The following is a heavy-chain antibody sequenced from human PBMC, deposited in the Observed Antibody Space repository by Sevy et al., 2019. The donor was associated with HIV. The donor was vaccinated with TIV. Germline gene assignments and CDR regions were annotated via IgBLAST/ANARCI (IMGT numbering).Heavy chain of an antibody. Sequence: GGSLRLSCAASGFSFSKYWMSWVRQAPGKGLEWVANIKEDGSQKNYLESVKGRFTISRDNAKNLLYLQMNNLRADDPAVYYCATDPDISSGYPSHSFDYWGQGTLVTVSS. CDR2: IKEDGSQK. CDR1: GFSFSKYW. D-gene: IGHD3-9*01. CDR3: ATDPDISSGYPSHSFDY. V-gene: IGHV3-7*01. J-gene: IGHJ4*02.